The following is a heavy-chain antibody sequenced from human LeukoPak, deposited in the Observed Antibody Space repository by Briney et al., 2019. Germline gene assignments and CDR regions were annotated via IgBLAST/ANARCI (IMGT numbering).Heavy chain of an antibody. J-gene: IGHJ4*02. Sequence: GGSLRLSCAASGFTFSSYAMSWVRQAPGKGLEWVSAISGSGGSTYYADSVKGRFTISRDNSKNTLYLQMNSLRAEDTAVYYCAPRTRSGSYYPPHWGQGTLVTVSS. V-gene: IGHV3-23*01. D-gene: IGHD3-10*01. CDR3: APRTRSGSYYPPH. CDR2: ISGSGGST. CDR1: GFTFSSYA.